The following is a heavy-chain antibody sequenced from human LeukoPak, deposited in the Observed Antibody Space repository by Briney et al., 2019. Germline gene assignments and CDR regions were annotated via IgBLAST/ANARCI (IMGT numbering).Heavy chain of an antibody. D-gene: IGHD3-22*01. CDR1: GGSISSSSYY. Sequence: SETLSLTCTVSGGSISSSSYYWGWIRQPPGKGLEWIGSIYYSGSTYYNPSLKSRVTMSVDTSKNQFSLKLSSVTAADTVVYYCASHSSGYSGHVAFDIWGQGTMVTVSS. V-gene: IGHV4-39*07. J-gene: IGHJ3*02. CDR2: IYYSGST. CDR3: ASHSSGYSGHVAFDI.